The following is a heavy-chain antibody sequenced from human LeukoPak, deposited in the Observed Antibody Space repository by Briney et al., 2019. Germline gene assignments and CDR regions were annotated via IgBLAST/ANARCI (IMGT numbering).Heavy chain of an antibody. CDR2: IYTSGST. J-gene: IGHJ4*02. Sequence: PSETLSLTCTVSGGSISSYYWRWIRQPAGKGLEWIGRIYTSGSTNYNPSLKSRVTMSVDTSKNQFSLKLSSVTAADTAVYYCARIAQSASRIAAAGTEDYWGQGTLVTVSS. CDR1: GGSISSYY. V-gene: IGHV4-4*07. D-gene: IGHD6-13*01. CDR3: ARIAQSASRIAAAGTEDY.